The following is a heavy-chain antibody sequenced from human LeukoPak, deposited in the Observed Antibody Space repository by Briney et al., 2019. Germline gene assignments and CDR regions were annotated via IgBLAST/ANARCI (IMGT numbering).Heavy chain of an antibody. CDR2: ISYDGSNK. CDR3: AKVSHPYYYDSSGFDY. Sequence: PGGSLRLSCAASGFTFSSYGMHWVRQAPGKGLEWVAVISYDGSNKYYADSVKGRFTISRDNSKNTLYLQMNSLRAEDTAVYYCAKVSHPYYYDSSGFDYWGQGTLVTVSS. J-gene: IGHJ4*02. V-gene: IGHV3-30*18. CDR1: GFTFSSYG. D-gene: IGHD3-22*01.